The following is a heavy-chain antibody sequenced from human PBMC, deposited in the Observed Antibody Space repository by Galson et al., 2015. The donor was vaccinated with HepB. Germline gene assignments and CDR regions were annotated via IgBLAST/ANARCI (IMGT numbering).Heavy chain of an antibody. CDR1: GGTFSSYA. CDR2: IIPIFGTA. D-gene: IGHD6-13*01. V-gene: IGHV1-69*06. Sequence: SVKVSCKASGGTFSSYAISWVRQAPGQGLEWMGGIIPIFGTANYAQKFQGRVTITADKSTSTAYMELSSLRSEDTAVYYCASFFLVRSWYGVDYGMDVWGQGTTVTVSS. CDR3: ASFFLVRSWYGVDYGMDV. J-gene: IGHJ6*02.